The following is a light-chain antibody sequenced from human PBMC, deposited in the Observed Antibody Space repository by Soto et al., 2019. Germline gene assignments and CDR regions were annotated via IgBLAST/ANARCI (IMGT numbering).Light chain of an antibody. CDR2: DAS. CDR3: QQYGGPPRT. V-gene: IGKV3-20*01. CDR1: QSVSNS. J-gene: IGKJ1*01. Sequence: EIVLTQSPGTLSLSPGERATLSCRASQSVSNSLVWYQQKPGQAPRLLIYDASTRATGTPDRFSGSGSGTDFTLIISRLEPEDFAVYSCQQYGGPPRTFGQGTKVEI.